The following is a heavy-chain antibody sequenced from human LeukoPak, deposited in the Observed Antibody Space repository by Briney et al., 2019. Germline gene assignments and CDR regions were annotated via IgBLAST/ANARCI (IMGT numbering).Heavy chain of an antibody. CDR3: AKGLRGSSWTDYYFDY. V-gene: IGHV3-9*01. CDR1: GFTFDDYA. J-gene: IGHJ4*02. CDR2: ISWNSGSI. D-gene: IGHD6-13*01. Sequence: GRSLRLSCAASGFTFDDYAMHWVRQAPGKGLEWVSGISWNSGSIGYADSVKGRFTISRDNAKNSLYLQMNSLRAEDTASYYCAKGLRGSSWTDYYFDYWGQGTLVTVSS.